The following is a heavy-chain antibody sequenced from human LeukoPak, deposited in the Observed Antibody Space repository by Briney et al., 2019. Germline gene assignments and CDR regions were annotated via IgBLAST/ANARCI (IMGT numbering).Heavy chain of an antibody. D-gene: IGHD3-3*01. CDR1: GGSISSSNW. CDR3: ARTYYDFWSGYSPRGVLPPYFDY. CDR2: IYHSGST. V-gene: IGHV4-4*02. J-gene: IGHJ4*02. Sequence: SETLSLTCAVSGGSISSSNWWSWVRQPPGKGLEWIGEIYHSGSTYYNPPLKSRVTISVDRSKNQFSLKLSSVTAADTAVYYCARTYYDFWSGYSPRGVLPPYFDYWGQGTLVTVSS.